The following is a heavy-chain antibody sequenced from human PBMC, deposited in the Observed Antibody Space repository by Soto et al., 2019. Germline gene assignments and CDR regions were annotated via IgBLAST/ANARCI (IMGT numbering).Heavy chain of an antibody. D-gene: IGHD2-2*01. CDR2: LNSDGSTT. V-gene: IGHV3-74*01. J-gene: IGHJ5*02. Sequence: EVQLVESGGGLVQPGGSLRLSCAASGFIFSSSWMHWVRQAPGKGLVWVSRLNSDGSTTSYADSVKGRFTISRDNAKNTLYLQMSSLRTEDTGGYYCARGWAAPEYNFFDPWGQGTLVPVSS. CDR1: GFIFSSSW. CDR3: ARGWAAPEYNFFDP.